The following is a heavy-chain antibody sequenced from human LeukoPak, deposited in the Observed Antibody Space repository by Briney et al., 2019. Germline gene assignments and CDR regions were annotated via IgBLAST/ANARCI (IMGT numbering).Heavy chain of an antibody. CDR2: IYYSGST. Sequence: SETLSLTCTVSGGSISSSSHYWGWIRQPPGKGPEWIGSIYYSGSTYYNPSLKSRATISVDTSKNQFSLKLSSVTATDTAVYYCARHDCITTTCYYFYGMDVWGQGTTVTVSS. CDR1: GGSISSSSHY. V-gene: IGHV4-39*01. D-gene: IGHD2-2*01. J-gene: IGHJ6*02. CDR3: ARHDCITTTCYYFYGMDV.